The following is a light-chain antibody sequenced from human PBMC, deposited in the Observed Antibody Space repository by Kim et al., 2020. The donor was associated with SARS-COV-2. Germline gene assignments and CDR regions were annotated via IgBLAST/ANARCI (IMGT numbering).Light chain of an antibody. CDR1: QSISTY. J-gene: IGKJ1*01. CDR2: ATS. CDR3: QQSHSSPIT. V-gene: IGKV1-39*01. Sequence: DIQMTQSPSSLSASVGDRVTITCRASQSISTYLNWYQQKPGKAPKLLIYATSSLQSGVPSRFSGSGSGTDFTLTISSLQREDFATYFCQQSHSSPITFGQGTKVDIK.